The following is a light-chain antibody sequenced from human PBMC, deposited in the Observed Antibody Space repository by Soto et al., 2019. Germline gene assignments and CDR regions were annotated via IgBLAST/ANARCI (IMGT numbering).Light chain of an antibody. J-gene: IGKJ1*01. CDR1: QSVSSN. V-gene: IGKV3-15*01. CDR2: GAS. CDR3: QQYNNWWT. Sequence: EIVMTQSPATLPVSPGERATLSCRASQSVSSNLAWYQQKPGQAPRLLIYGASTRATGIPARFSGSGSGTEFTLTISSLQSEVFPVYYCQQYNNWWTFGQGTKVEIK.